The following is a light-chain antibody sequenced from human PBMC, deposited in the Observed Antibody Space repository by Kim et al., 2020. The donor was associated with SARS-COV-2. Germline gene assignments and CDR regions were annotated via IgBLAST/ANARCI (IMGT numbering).Light chain of an antibody. CDR3: QKYNNAPYT. Sequence: FASVGDRVTITCRESQGISNYLAWYQQKPGKVPKLLIYAASTLQSGVPSRFSGSGSGTDFTLTISSLQPEDVATYYCQKYNNAPYTFGQETKLEI. CDR2: AAS. V-gene: IGKV1-27*01. J-gene: IGKJ2*01. CDR1: QGISNY.